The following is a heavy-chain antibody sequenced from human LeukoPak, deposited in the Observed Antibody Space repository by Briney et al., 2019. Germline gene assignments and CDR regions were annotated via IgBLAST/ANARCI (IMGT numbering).Heavy chain of an antibody. CDR1: GFTITAYA. Sequence: GGSLRLSCAASGFTITAYAMSWVRQSPGKGLEWVSGIGITSEYIHYADSVKGRFTISRDNSKNTVYLEMSSLRAEDAAVYYGAKDPNGDYVGAFDTWGQGTMVIVSS. V-gene: IGHV3-23*01. CDR2: IGITSEYI. D-gene: IGHD4-17*01. J-gene: IGHJ3*02. CDR3: AKDPNGDYVGAFDT.